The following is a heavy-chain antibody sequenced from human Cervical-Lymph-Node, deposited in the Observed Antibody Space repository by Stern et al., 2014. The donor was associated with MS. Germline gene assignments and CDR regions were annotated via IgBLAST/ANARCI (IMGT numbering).Heavy chain of an antibody. V-gene: IGHV7-4-1*02. CDR3: ATSRPFDY. J-gene: IGHJ4*02. CDR2: IDTKTGNP. Sequence: VQLVQYGSELKRPGASVKVSCKASGYTFTKNAMNWVRQATGQRLEWMGWIDTKTGNPTYAQGFRGRFVFSLDTSVSTAYLLINSLKAEDTAVYYCATSRPFDYWGQGALVTVSS. CDR1: GYTFTKNA.